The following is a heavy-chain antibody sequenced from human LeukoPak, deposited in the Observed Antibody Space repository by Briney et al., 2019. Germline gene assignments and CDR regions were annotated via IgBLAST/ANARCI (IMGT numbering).Heavy chain of an antibody. CDR1: GCTFTGYY. CDR2: INTGNGNT. CDR3: ARDNDSRDPPHFDY. J-gene: IGHJ4*02. Sequence: ASVKVSCKASGCTFTGYYMHWVRQAPGQGLEWMGWINTGNGNTKYSQKFQGRVTITRDTSASTAYMELSSLRSEDTAVYYCARDNDSRDPPHFDYWGQGTLVTVSS. D-gene: IGHD3-16*01. V-gene: IGHV1/OR15-3*02.